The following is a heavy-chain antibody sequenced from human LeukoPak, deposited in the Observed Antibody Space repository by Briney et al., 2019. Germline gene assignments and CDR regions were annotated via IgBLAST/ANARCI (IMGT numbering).Heavy chain of an antibody. D-gene: IGHD2-2*01. J-gene: IGHJ4*02. CDR3: AREGDCSSTSCSPFDY. V-gene: IGHV3-30*04. CDR1: GFTFSGYA. CDR2: ISYDGSNK. Sequence: GGSLRLSCAASGFTFSGYAMHWVRQAPGKGLEWVAVISYDGSNKYYADSVKGRFTISRDNSKNTLYLQMNSLRAEDTAVYYCAREGDCSSTSCSPFDYWGQGTLVTVSS.